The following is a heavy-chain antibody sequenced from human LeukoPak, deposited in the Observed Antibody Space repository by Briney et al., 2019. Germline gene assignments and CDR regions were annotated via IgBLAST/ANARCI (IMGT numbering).Heavy chain of an antibody. J-gene: IGHJ6*02. V-gene: IGHV3-7*03. CDR2: IKQDGSEK. Sequence: PGGSLRLSCAASGFTFRNFWMTWVRQAPGKGLEWVANIKQDGSEKLYVDSVKGRFTISRDNAKNSLYLQMNSLRAEDTAVYYCGGPNPLLERPSAMDVWGQGTTVTVSS. D-gene: IGHD6-25*01. CDR1: GFTFRNFW. CDR3: GGPNPLLERPSAMDV.